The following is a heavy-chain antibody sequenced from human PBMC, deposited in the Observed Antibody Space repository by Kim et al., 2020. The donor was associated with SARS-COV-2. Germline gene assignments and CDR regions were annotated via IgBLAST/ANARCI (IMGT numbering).Heavy chain of an antibody. D-gene: IGHD5-12*01. CDR3: AKDLSGYDSSYYYYGMDV. V-gene: IGHV3-30*02. Sequence: KGRFPISRDNSKKTLYLQMNSLRAEDTAVYYCAKDLSGYDSSYYYYGMDVWGQGTTVTVSS. J-gene: IGHJ6*02.